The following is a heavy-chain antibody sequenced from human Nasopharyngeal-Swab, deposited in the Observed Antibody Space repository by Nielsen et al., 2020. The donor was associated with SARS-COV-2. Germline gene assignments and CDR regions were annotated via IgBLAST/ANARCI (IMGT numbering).Heavy chain of an antibody. CDR1: GGSISSSSYY. V-gene: IGHV4-39*07. CDR2: IYYSGST. D-gene: IGHD6-13*01. CDR3: TAAESGYYYYYGMDV. J-gene: IGHJ6*02. Sequence: SETLSLTCTVSGGSISSSSYYWGWLRQPPGKGLEWIGSIYYSGSTYYNPSLKSRVTISVDTSKNQFSLKLSSVTAADTAVYYCTAAESGYYYYYGMDVWGQGTTVTVSS.